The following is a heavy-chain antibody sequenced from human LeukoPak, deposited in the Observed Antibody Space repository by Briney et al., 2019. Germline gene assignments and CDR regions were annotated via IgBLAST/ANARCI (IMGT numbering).Heavy chain of an antibody. V-gene: IGHV4-39*07. CDR3: ARERIAVAGTGFDY. CDR1: GGSIGSSSYY. Sequence: SETLSLTCTVSGGSIGSSSYYWGWIRQPPGKGLEWIGSIYYSGSTYYNPSLKSRVTISVDTSKNQFSLKLSSVTAADTAVYYCARERIAVAGTGFDYWGQGTLVTVSS. CDR2: IYYSGST. J-gene: IGHJ4*02. D-gene: IGHD6-19*01.